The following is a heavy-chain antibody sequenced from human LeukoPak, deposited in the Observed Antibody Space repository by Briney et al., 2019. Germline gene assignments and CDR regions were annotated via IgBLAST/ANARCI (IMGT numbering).Heavy chain of an antibody. CDR2: ISHDGSNK. Sequence: GGSLGLSCAASGFTFSTYGMHWVRQAPGKGLDWVAVISHDGSNKYYADSVKGRFSISRDNSKNTLYLQMNSLRVEDTAVYYCAKDDTSYYYVMDVWGQGTTVTVS. D-gene: IGHD2-2*02. CDR3: AKDDTSYYYVMDV. CDR1: GFTFSTYG. V-gene: IGHV3-30*18. J-gene: IGHJ6*02.